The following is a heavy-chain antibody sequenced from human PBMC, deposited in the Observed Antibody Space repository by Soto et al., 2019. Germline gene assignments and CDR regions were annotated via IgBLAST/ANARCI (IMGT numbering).Heavy chain of an antibody. V-gene: IGHV4-4*02. J-gene: IGHJ5*02. Sequence: QVRLQESGPGLVQPSGTLSLTCAVSGDSVSGDSWWSWLRQSPGKGLEWIGEIFRTGATHYNPSLNSRVAISVDKSKNQVSLRMTSVTAADTAVYYCARGGDYTWHTWGRGTLVTVSS. CDR1: GDSVSGDSW. CDR3: ARGGDYTWHT. D-gene: IGHD4-17*01. CDR2: IFRTGAT.